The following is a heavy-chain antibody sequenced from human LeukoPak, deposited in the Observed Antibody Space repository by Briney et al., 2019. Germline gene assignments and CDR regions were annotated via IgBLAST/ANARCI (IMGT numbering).Heavy chain of an antibody. CDR2: ISGSGGST. J-gene: IGHJ4*02. V-gene: IGHV3-23*01. Sequence: GGSLRLSCAASGLTFSSYAMSWVRQAPGKGLEWVSAISGSGGSTFYADSVKGRFTISRDNSKNTLYLQMNSLRAKDTAVYYCAKTRDYYDSSGYYYYFDYWGQGTLVTVSS. CDR3: AKTRDYYDSSGYYYYFDY. D-gene: IGHD3-22*01. CDR1: GLTFSSYA.